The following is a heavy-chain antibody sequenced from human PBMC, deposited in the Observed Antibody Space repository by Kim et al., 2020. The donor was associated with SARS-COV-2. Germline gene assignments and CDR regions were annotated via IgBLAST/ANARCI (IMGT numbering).Heavy chain of an antibody. CDR2: ISYDGSNK. Sequence: GGSLRLSCAASGFTFSSYGMHWVRQAPGKGLEWVAVISYDGSNKYYADSVKGRFTISRDNSKNTLYLQMNSLRAEDTAVYYCAKEEQGPTTTFDYWGQGTLVTVSS. J-gene: IGHJ4*02. V-gene: IGHV3-30*18. CDR1: GFTFSSYG. D-gene: IGHD6-19*01. CDR3: AKEEQGPTTTFDY.